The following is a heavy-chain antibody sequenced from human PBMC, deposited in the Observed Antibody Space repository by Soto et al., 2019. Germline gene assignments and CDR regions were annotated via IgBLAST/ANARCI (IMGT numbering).Heavy chain of an antibody. CDR1: GGTFSSYT. Sequence: QVQLVQSGAEVKKPGSSVKVSCKASGGTFSSYTISWVRQAPGQGLEWMGRIIPILGIANYAQKFQGRVMISAVXSTSTAYMELSSLRSEDTAVYYCARDGHSSGYFDYWGQGTLVTVSS. V-gene: IGHV1-69*08. J-gene: IGHJ4*02. CDR3: ARDGHSSGYFDY. D-gene: IGHD6-19*01. CDR2: IIPILGIA.